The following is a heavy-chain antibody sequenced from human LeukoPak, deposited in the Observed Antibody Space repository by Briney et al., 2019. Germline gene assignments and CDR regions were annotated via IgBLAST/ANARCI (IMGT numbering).Heavy chain of an antibody. V-gene: IGHV3-23*01. D-gene: IGHD3-10*01. CDR3: AKDRSSLLWFGELFDY. J-gene: IGHJ4*02. CDR1: GFTFSSYA. Sequence: PGGSLRLSCAASGFTFSSYAMSWVRQAPGKGLEWVSAISGSGGSTYYADSVKGRFTISRDNSKNTLYLQMNSLRAEDTAVYYCAKDRSSLLWFGELFDYWGQGTLVTVSS. CDR2: ISGSGGST.